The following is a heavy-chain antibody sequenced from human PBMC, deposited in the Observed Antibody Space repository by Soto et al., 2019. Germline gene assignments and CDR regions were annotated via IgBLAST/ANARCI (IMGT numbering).Heavy chain of an antibody. V-gene: IGHV3-30*18. CDR3: AKAQANSGYDYYFDY. CDR2: ISYDGSNK. J-gene: IGHJ4*02. Sequence: GGSLRLSCAASGFTFSSYGMHWVRQAPGKGLEWVAVISYDGSNKYYADSVKGRFTISRDNSKNTLYLQMNSLRAEDTAVYYCAKAQANSGYDYYFDYWVQGALVTVSS. D-gene: IGHD5-12*01. CDR1: GFTFSSYG.